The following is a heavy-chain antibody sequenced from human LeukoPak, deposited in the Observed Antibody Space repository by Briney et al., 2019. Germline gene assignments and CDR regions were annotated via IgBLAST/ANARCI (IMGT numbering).Heavy chain of an antibody. V-gene: IGHV3-43*02. D-gene: IGHD6-19*01. J-gene: IGHJ4*02. Sequence: GGSLRLSCAASGFTFDDYSMHWVRQAPGKGLEWVSLISGNGGTTYYADSLKARFTISRDNSKNSLYLQMNSLRTEDTALYYCAKEGSGGGLDPDYWGQGTLVTVSS. CDR2: ISGNGGTT. CDR1: GFTFDDYS. CDR3: AKEGSGGGLDPDY.